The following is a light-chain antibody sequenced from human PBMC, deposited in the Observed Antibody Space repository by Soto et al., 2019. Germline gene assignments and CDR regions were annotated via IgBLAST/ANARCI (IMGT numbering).Light chain of an antibody. J-gene: IGKJ1*01. CDR1: QSVSSN. V-gene: IGKV3-20*01. Sequence: EIVMTQSPATLSVSPGERATLSCRASQSVSSNLAWYQQKPGQAPRLLIYAASTRAAAVPDRFTGSGSGTDFTLTISRLEPEDFAVYYCQQYGSSPRTFGQGTKVDIK. CDR3: QQYGSSPRT. CDR2: AAS.